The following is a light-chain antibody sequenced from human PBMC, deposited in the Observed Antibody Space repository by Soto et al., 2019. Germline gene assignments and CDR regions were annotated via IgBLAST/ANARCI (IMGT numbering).Light chain of an antibody. CDR1: QSVLYSSNNKNY. CDR3: QKYFSPPFT. CDR2: WAS. Sequence: DIVMTQSPESLPVSLGERATINCKSSQSVLYSSNNKNYLVWYQQKRGQPPRMIVSWASIRASGVPERFSGGGSGTDFPLTVSSLQAADVAVYYCQKYFSPPFTFGPGTKVEI. J-gene: IGKJ3*01. V-gene: IGKV4-1*01.